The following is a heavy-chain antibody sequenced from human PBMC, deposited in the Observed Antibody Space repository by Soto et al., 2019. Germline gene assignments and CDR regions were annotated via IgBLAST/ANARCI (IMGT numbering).Heavy chain of an antibody. V-gene: IGHV4-31*03. J-gene: IGHJ6*02. D-gene: IGHD2-8*01. CDR2: IYYSGST. CDR3: ARELGGYCTNGVCSPFYYYYGMDV. Sequence: TSETLSLTCTASGGSISSCGYYWSWIRQHPGKGLEWIGYIYYSGSTYYNPSLKSRVTISVDTSKNQFSLKLSSVTAADTAVYYCARELGGYCTNGVCSPFYYYYGMDVWGQGTTVTVSS. CDR1: GGSISSCGYY.